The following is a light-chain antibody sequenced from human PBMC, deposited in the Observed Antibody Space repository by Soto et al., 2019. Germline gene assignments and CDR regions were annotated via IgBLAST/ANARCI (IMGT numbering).Light chain of an antibody. CDR2: HVS. J-gene: IGLJ1*01. Sequence: QSLVNQPSPLSGAPGQSIPLFCPGNSSDVGGYNYVSWYQQYPGKAPKLMIYHVSNRPSGVSNRFSGSKSGNSASLTISGLQPEDEADYYCSSYTSTSTYVFGTGTKVTVL. CDR1: SSDVGGYNY. V-gene: IGLV2-14*01. CDR3: SSYTSTSTYV.